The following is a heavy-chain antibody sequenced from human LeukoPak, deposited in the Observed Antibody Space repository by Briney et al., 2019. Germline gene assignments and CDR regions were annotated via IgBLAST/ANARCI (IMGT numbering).Heavy chain of an antibody. CDR1: GFTFDECA. D-gene: IGHD3-3*01. V-gene: IGHV3-43D*04. Sequence: GGSLSLSYASCGFTFDECAMHGVRQASAKALEYVLVIRWHGDSTYYAESVKDSFTISRDNSKNSLHVQVNSLRAEYTALYYCAKDIRRRITITTLTWELDYWGQGTLVTVSS. J-gene: IGHJ4*02. CDR2: IRWHGDST. CDR3: AKDIRRRITITTLTWELDY.